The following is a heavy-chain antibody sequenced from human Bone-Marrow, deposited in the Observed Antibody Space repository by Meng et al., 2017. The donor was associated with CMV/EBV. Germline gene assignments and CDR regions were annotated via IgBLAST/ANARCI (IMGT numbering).Heavy chain of an antibody. Sequence: GGSLRLSCAASGFTLSSYSMNWVRQVPGKGLGWVSYISSSRSTIYYADSVKGRFTISRDNAKNPLYLQMNSLRAEDTAVYYCARNAGDDSSGYYYRVSYGMDVWGQGTTVTVSS. CDR2: ISSSRSTI. CDR3: ARNAGDDSSGYYYRVSYGMDV. D-gene: IGHD3-22*01. CDR1: GFTLSSYS. V-gene: IGHV3-48*04. J-gene: IGHJ6*02.